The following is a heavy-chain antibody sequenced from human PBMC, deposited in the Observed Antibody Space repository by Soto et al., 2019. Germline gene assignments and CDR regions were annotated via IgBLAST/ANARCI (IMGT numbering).Heavy chain of an antibody. CDR3: AKGGRSQAFDI. V-gene: IGHV3-23*01. J-gene: IGHJ3*02. CDR2: ISDSGTAK. CDR1: GFIFSSSA. Sequence: GGSLRLSCAASGFIFSSSAMSWVRQAPGKGLEWVSSISDSGTAKYYVDSVKGRFTISRDNSKNTLYLQMNSLGAEDTAIYYCAKGGRSQAFDIWGQGTMVTVSS. D-gene: IGHD3-16*01.